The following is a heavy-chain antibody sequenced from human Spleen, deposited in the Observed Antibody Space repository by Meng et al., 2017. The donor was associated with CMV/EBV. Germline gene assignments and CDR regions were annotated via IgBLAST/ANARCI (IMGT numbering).Heavy chain of an antibody. Sequence: RGSGYTFTRYGISWVRQAPGQGLEWMGWISAYNSNTSYAQKLQGRVTMNTEKSTRTAYMELRSLRADDTAVYYCARYDGQLLVWFEPWGQGILVTVSS. CDR1: GYTFTRYG. CDR3: ARYDGQLLVWFEP. V-gene: IGHV1-18*01. D-gene: IGHD6-19*01. J-gene: IGHJ5*02. CDR2: ISAYNSNT.